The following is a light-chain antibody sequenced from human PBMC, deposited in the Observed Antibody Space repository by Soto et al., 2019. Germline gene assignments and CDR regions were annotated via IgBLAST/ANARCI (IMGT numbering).Light chain of an antibody. J-gene: IGKJ4*01. Sequence: EIVMTQSLATLSVSPGERATLSCRASQSVNNNLAWYQQKPGQAPRLLIYGASATATGIPARFSGSGSGTEFTLTISSLQSEDFAVYYCQQYNNWPLTFGGGTKVEIK. CDR1: QSVNNN. CDR3: QQYNNWPLT. CDR2: GAS. V-gene: IGKV3-15*01.